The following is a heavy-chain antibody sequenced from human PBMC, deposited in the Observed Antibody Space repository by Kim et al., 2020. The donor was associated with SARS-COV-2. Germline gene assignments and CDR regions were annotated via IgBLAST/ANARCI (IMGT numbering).Heavy chain of an antibody. J-gene: IGHJ4*02. V-gene: IGHV4-59*08. D-gene: IGHD6-13*01. Sequence: SETLSLTCIVSGDSISHRHWSWIRQPPGKGLEWIGSIYYGGTTTNFNPSLKSRVTISVDTSKNHFSLKLSSVTAADTAVYYCAGGWDSSSWYGFVNYWGQGTLVTVSS. CDR2: IYYGGTT. CDR1: GDSISHRH. CDR3: AGGWDSSSWYGFVNY.